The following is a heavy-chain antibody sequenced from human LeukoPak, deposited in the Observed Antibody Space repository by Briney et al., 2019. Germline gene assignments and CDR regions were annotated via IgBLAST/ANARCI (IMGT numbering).Heavy chain of an antibody. CDR3: ARFRGDSSSPFDY. J-gene: IGHJ4*02. D-gene: IGHD6-13*01. V-gene: IGHV4-39*07. CDR2: IYYSGST. Sequence: SETLSLTCTVSGGSISSSSYYWGWIRQPPGKGLEWIGSIYYSGSTYYNPSLKSRVTISVDTSKNQFSLKLSSVTAADTAVYYCARFRGDSSSPFDYWGQGTLVTVSS. CDR1: GGSISSSSYY.